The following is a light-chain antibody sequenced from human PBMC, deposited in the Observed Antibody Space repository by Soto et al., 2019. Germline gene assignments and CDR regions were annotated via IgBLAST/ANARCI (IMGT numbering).Light chain of an antibody. CDR1: SSDVGGYNY. V-gene: IGLV2-8*01. CDR3: SSYAGSRIVL. CDR2: EVN. J-gene: IGLJ2*01. Sequence: QSVLTQPPSASGSPGQSVTISCTGTSSDVGGYNYVSWYQQHPGKAPKLMISEVNKRPSGVPDRFSGSKSGNTASLTVSGLQAEDEADYYCSSYAGSRIVLFGGGTKLTVL.